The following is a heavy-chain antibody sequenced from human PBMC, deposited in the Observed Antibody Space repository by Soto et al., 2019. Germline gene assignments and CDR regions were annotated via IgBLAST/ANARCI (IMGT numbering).Heavy chain of an antibody. J-gene: IGHJ4*02. CDR3: ARGGAIAVASPCDY. CDR2: IYYSGST. D-gene: IGHD6-19*01. V-gene: IGHV4-31*03. Sequence: QVQLQESGPGLVKPSQTLSLTCTVSGGSISSGGYYWSWIRQHPGKGLEWLGYIYYSGSTYYNPSHKSRVTISVDTSKNQFSLKLSSVTAADTAVYYCARGGAIAVASPCDYWGQGTLVTVAS. CDR1: GGSISSGGYY.